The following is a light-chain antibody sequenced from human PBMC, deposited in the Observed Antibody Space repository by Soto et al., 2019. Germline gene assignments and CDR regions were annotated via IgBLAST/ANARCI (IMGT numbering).Light chain of an antibody. Sequence: QSVLTQPPSVSGARGQRVTISCTGSSSNIGAGYDVHWYQQLPGTAPKLLIYGNSNRPSGVPDRFSGSKSGTSASLAITGLQAEDEADYYCQSYDSSLSGSEVFGGGTKVTVL. V-gene: IGLV1-40*01. CDR3: QSYDSSLSGSEV. CDR1: SSNIGAGYD. CDR2: GNS. J-gene: IGLJ3*02.